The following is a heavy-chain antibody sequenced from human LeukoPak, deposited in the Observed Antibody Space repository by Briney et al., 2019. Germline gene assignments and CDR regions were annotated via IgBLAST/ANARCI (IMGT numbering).Heavy chain of an antibody. D-gene: IGHD1-7*01. CDR2: ISGSGGST. V-gene: IGHV3-23*01. Sequence: PGGSLRLSCAASGFTFSSYAMSWVSQAPGKRLEWVSAISGSGGSTYYADSVKGRFTISRDNSKNTLYLQMNSLRAEDTAVYYCAKDPITGTRGRWFDPWGQGTLVTVSS. J-gene: IGHJ5*02. CDR3: AKDPITGTRGRWFDP. CDR1: GFTFSSYA.